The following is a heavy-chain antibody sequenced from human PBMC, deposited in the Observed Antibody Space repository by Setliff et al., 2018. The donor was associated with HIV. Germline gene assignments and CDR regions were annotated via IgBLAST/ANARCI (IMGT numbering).Heavy chain of an antibody. CDR2: VYYSGTT. CDR3: ASPASGGSSGQYHY. V-gene: IGHV4-39*01. J-gene: IGHJ4*02. D-gene: IGHD6-19*01. Sequence: SETLSLTCTVSGGSLNSGTYYWGWVRQPPGKGLEWIGNVYYSGTTYYNPSLKSRVTISVDTSKNQFSLKLSSVTAADTAVYYCASPASGGSSGQYHYWGQGTLVTVSS. CDR1: GGSLNSGTYY.